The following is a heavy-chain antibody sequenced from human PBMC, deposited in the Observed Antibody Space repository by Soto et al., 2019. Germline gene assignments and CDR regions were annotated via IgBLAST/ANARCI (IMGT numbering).Heavy chain of an antibody. V-gene: IGHV3-30*03. J-gene: IGHJ4*02. Sequence: GGSLGLSCAASEFDFSSYGIHWVRQAPGKGLEWVAASSYDGRETFYADSAKGRFTVSKEMSKNTAFLQMNALRHEDTAVYFCARDSGWPILNFDNWGQGTPVNV. CDR1: EFDFSSYG. CDR2: SSYDGRET. D-gene: IGHD3-10*01. CDR3: ARDSGWPILNFDN.